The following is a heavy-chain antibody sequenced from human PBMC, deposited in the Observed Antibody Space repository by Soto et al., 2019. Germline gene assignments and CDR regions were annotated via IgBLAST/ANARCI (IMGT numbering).Heavy chain of an antibody. D-gene: IGHD6-19*01. J-gene: IGHJ4*02. CDR3: ARDRAIAVAGTYYFDY. CDR2: ISSSSSTI. V-gene: IGHV3-48*02. Sequence: GGSLRLSCAASGFTFSSYSMNWVRQAPGKGLEWVSYISSSSSTIYYADSVKGRFTISRDNAKNSLYLQMNGLRDEDTAVYYCARDRAIAVAGTYYFDYWGQGTLVTVSS. CDR1: GFTFSSYS.